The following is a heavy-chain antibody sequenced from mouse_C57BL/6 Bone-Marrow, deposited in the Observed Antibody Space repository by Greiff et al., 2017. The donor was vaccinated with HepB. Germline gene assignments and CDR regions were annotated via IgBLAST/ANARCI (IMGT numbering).Heavy chain of an antibody. Sequence: EVKLVESGGDLVKPGGSLKLSCAASGFTFSSYGMSWVRQTPDKRLEWVATISSGGSYTYYPDSVKGRFTISRDNAKNTLYLQMSSLKSEDTAMYYCASHSPSYWGQGTTLTVSS. J-gene: IGHJ2*01. CDR3: ASHSPSY. CDR1: GFTFSSYG. V-gene: IGHV5-6*02. D-gene: IGHD6-1*01. CDR2: ISSGGSYT.